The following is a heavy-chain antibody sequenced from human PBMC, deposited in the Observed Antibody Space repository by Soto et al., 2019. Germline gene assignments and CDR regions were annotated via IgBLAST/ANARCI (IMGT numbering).Heavy chain of an antibody. CDR3: SRDATTGYSAAGEY. CDR1: GFTFSSYW. CDR2: INNDGSSR. V-gene: IGHV3-74*01. Sequence: HPGGSLRLSCAASGFTFSSYWMHWVRQSPGKGLMWVSRINNDGSSRSYADSVKGRFTISRDNAKNTLYLQVNSLRAEDTAVYYCSRDATTGYSAAGEYWGQGTLVTVS. D-gene: IGHD1-26*01. J-gene: IGHJ4*02.